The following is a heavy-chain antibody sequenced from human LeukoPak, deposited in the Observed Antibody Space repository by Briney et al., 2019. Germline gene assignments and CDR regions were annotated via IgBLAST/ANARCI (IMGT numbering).Heavy chain of an antibody. CDR1: GYTFTGYY. V-gene: IGHV1-18*04. J-gene: IGHJ3*02. CDR2: ISAYNSNT. CDR3: ASLKNYYDSSGYLVTDAFDI. Sequence: GASVKVSCKASGYTFTGYYMHWVRQAPGQGLEWMGWISAYNSNTHYAQKLQGRVTMTTDTSTSTAYMELRSLKSDDTAVYYCASLKNYYDSSGYLVTDAFDIWGQGTMVTVSS. D-gene: IGHD3-22*01.